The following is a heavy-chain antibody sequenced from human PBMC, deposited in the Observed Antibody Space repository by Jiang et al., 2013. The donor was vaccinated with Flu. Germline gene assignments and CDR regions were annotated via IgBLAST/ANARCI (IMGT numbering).Heavy chain of an antibody. J-gene: IGHJ4*02. CDR3: ARLSNWYNY. CDR2: IDPKSGAT. CDR1: GYTFTGYY. V-gene: IGHV1-2*02. D-gene: IGHD6-13*01. Sequence: GAEVKKPGASVKVSCKASGYTFTGYYIHWVRQAPGQGLEWMGWIDPKSGATNYARNFQGRVTMSRDTSISTAFLELKTLSSDDTAVFFXARLSNWYNYWGQGTLVTVS.